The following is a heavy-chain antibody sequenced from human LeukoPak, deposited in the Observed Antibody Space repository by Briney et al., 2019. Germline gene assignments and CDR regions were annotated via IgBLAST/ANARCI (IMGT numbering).Heavy chain of an antibody. D-gene: IGHD3-10*01. CDR3: ATNYYGSGSHNPGDYYYGMDV. CDR1: GYNFMDSY. CDR2: VNPIHGGT. J-gene: IGHJ6*02. V-gene: IGHV1-2*04. Sequence: ASVKVSCKASGYNFMDSYIHWVRQAPGQGLEWVGWVNPIHGGTRSAQKFQGWVTMTRDTSISTAYMELSRLRSDDTAVYYCATNYYGSGSHNPGDYYYGMDVWGQGTTVTVSS.